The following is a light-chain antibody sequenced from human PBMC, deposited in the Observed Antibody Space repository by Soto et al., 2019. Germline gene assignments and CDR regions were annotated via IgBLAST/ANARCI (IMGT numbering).Light chain of an antibody. V-gene: IGLV2-14*01. CDR1: SSDVGGYNY. J-gene: IGLJ1*01. Sequence: QSVLTQPASVSGSPGQSITISCTGTSSDVGGYNYVSWYQQHPGKAPKLMIYDVSNRPSGVSNRFSGSKSGNTASLTISGLQAEDEVDYYCSSYTINSPLHLFGPGTKSPT. CDR3: SSYTINSPLHL. CDR2: DVS.